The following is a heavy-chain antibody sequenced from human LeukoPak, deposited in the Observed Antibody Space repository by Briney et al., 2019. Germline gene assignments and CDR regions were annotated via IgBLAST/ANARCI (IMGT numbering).Heavy chain of an antibody. CDR1: GFAFSTYS. V-gene: IGHV3-21*06. CDR3: TRARSSDS. CDR2: ISSGSITI. Sequence: GGSLRLSCAASGFAFSTYSMNWVRQAPGEGLEWVSSISSGSITISYADSVKGRFTVSRDNAQNSLHLQLNSLRAEDTAVYYCTRARSSDSWGQGTLVTVSS. J-gene: IGHJ4*02.